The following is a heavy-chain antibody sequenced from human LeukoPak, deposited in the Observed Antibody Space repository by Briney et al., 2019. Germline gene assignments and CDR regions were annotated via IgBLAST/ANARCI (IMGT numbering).Heavy chain of an antibody. CDR1: GGSISSYY. CDR2: IYTSGST. V-gene: IGHV4-4*07. D-gene: IGHD2-15*01. CDR3: ARAYCSGGSCYGGFDY. J-gene: IGHJ4*02. Sequence: PSETLSLTCAVSGGSISSYYWSWIRQPAGKGLEWIGRIYTSGSTNYNPSLKSRVTMSVDTSKNQFSLKLNSVTAADTAVYYCARAYCSGGSCYGGFDYWGQGTLVTVSS.